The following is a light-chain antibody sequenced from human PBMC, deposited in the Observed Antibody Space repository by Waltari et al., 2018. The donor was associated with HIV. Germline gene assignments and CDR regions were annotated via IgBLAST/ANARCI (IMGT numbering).Light chain of an antibody. J-gene: IGLJ2*01. Sequence: QSVLTQPPSVSAAPGQKVTISSSGSSPNIGDNYVSWYQQLPGTAPKLLIYDNNKRPSGIPDRFSASKSGTSATLGITGLQTGDEADYYCGTWDSSLSAGLFGGGTKLTVL. CDR1: SPNIGDNY. V-gene: IGLV1-51*01. CDR3: GTWDSSLSAGL. CDR2: DNN.